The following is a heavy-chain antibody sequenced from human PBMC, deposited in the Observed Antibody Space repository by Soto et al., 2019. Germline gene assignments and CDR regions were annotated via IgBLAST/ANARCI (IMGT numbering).Heavy chain of an antibody. Sequence: QVQLVESGGGVVQPGRSLRLSCAASGFTFSSYGMHWVRQAPGKGLEWVAVIWYDGSNKYYADSVKGRFTISRYNSKNTLYLQMNSLRAEDTAVYYCARDNGRLFYYMDVWGKGTTVTVSS. CDR3: ARDNGRLFYYMDV. CDR2: IWYDGSNK. V-gene: IGHV3-33*01. CDR1: GFTFSSYG. J-gene: IGHJ6*03. D-gene: IGHD4-17*01.